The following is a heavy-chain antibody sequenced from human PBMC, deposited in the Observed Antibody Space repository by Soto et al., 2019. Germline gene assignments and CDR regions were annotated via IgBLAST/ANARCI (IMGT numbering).Heavy chain of an antibody. CDR3: ARDLPAYYDFWSGYPFDI. Sequence: PGGSLRLSCAASGFTFSSYWMSWVRQAPGKGLEWVANIKQDGSEKYYVDSVKGRFTISRDNAKNSLYLQMNSLRAEDTAVYYCARDLPAYYDFWSGYPFDIWGQGTMVTVSS. J-gene: IGHJ3*02. CDR1: GFTFSSYW. CDR2: IKQDGSEK. D-gene: IGHD3-3*01. V-gene: IGHV3-7*01.